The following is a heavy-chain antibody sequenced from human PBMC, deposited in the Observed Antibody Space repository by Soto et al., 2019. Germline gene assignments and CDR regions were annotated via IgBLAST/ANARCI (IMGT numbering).Heavy chain of an antibody. CDR3: TTQGFGGLNGLVDV. D-gene: IGHD3-10*01. V-gene: IGHV4-61*01. CDR2: MSNIGFT. Sequence: QVQLQESGPGLVKPSETLSLTCTVSGGSISSINNHFSNHYCSWIRLSPGKGLEWIGYMSNIGFTRYNPPLTRRVSIQVDTSKNPFSLKLPTVTAADTAVYYCTTQGFGGLNGLVDVWGQGTTVTVYS. CDR1: GGSISSINNHFSNHY. J-gene: IGHJ6*02.